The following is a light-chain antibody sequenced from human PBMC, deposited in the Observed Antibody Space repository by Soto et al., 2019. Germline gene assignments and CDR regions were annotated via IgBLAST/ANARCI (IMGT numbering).Light chain of an antibody. J-gene: IGKJ4*01. V-gene: IGKV1-16*01. Sequence: DVQVKASPPSLSASIGGRVTIICRASEGINIYLAWFQQKPGKAPKSLIYGATSLQRGVPSRFSGSGGDTDFSLTISSLQPEDIATYYCQQYQRYPPSFGGGTKVDIK. CDR1: EGINIY. CDR2: GAT. CDR3: QQYQRYPPS.